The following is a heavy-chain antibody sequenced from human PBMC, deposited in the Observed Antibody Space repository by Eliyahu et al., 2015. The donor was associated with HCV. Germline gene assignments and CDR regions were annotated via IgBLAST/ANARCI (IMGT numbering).Heavy chain of an antibody. D-gene: IGHD3-10*01. J-gene: IGHJ3*02. CDR2: IHGRGVF. CDR1: WLHTVIPT. V-gene: IGHV4-59*01. Sequence: QVQLQESGPGLVKPSDDPVPHLLCLRWLHTVIPTGTGIRQPPGKGLEWIGEWNGYIHGRGVFAYNPSLKNRVTMSLDASKNFFSLKLRSVTATDTAVYYCARERAEGSGLAFDIWGQGMMVTVSS. CDR3: ARERAEGSGLAFDI.